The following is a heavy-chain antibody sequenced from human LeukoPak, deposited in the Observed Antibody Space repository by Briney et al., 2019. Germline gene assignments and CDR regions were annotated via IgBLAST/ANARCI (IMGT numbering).Heavy chain of an antibody. V-gene: IGHV3-30-3*01. CDR2: ISYDGSNK. CDR1: GFTFSSYA. D-gene: IGHD4-17*01. J-gene: IGHJ3*02. CDR3: ARVGVTTIFDAFDI. Sequence: GGSLRLSCAASGFTFSSYAMHWVRQAPGKGLEWVAVISYDGSNKYYADSVKGRFTISRDNSKNTLYLQMNSLRAEDTAVYYCARVGVTTIFDAFDIWGQGTMVTVSS.